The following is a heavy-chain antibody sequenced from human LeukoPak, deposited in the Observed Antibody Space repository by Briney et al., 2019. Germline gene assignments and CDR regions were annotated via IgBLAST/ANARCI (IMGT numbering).Heavy chain of an antibody. V-gene: IGHV4-39*07. Sequence: PSETLSLTCTVSGGSISSSSYYWGWIRQPPGKGLEWIGSIYYSGSTYYNPSLKSRVTISVDTSKNQFSLKLSSVTAADTAVYYRAGLLLWFGELPWGQGTLVTVSS. D-gene: IGHD3-10*01. CDR2: IYYSGST. J-gene: IGHJ4*02. CDR3: AGLLLWFGELP. CDR1: GGSISSSSYY.